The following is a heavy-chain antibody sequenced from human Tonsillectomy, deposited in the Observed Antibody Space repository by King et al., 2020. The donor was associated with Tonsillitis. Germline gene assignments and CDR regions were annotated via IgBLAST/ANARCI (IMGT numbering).Heavy chain of an antibody. D-gene: IGHD6-19*01. V-gene: IGHV3-23*03. CDR1: GFTFSSYA. J-gene: IGHJ3*02. CDR3: AKELAAGIAVAVDAFDI. Sequence: VQLVESGGGLVQPGGSLRLSCAASGFTFSSYAMSWVRQAPGKGLEWVSVIYSGGSSTHYADSVKGRFTISRDNSKNTLYMQMNSLRAEDTAVYYCAKELAAGIAVAVDAFDIWGQGTMVTVSS. CDR2: IYSGGSST.